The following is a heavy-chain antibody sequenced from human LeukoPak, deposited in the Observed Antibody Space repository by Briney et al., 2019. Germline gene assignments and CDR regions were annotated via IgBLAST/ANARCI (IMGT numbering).Heavy chain of an antibody. CDR1: GYSISSGYY. J-gene: IGHJ5*02. CDR2: IYHSGST. Sequence: SETLSLTCSVSGYSISSGYYWDWIRQPPGKGLEWIASIYHSGSTYYNPSLKSRVTISVDTSKNQFSLKLSSVTAADTAVYYCARAYSSSWYLNWFDPWGQGTPVTVSS. V-gene: IGHV4-38-2*02. CDR3: ARAYSSSWYLNWFDP. D-gene: IGHD6-13*01.